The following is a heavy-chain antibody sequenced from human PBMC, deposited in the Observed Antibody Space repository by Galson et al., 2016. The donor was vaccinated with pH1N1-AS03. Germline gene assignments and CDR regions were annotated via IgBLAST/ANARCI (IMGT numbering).Heavy chain of an antibody. V-gene: IGHV3-7*01. Sequence: CAASGFTFSRHCMTWVRQAPGKGLEWVANINRDGSEKDYLDSVKGRFTISRDDASNSLYLQMNSLRAEDTAMYYCARDRGWNYGGLDLWGQGTLVTVSS. CDR1: GFTFSRHC. CDR3: ARDRGWNYGGLDL. CDR2: INRDGSEK. D-gene: IGHD1-7*01. J-gene: IGHJ5*02.